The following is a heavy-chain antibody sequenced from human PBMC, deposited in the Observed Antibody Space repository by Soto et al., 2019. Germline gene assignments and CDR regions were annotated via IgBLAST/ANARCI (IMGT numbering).Heavy chain of an antibody. J-gene: IGHJ5*02. D-gene: IGHD2-21*02. CDR2: ISGSGGST. CDR1: GFTFSSYA. CDR3: GSTYYNPSLKSRVTISVDTSKNQFSLKLSSVTAADTAVYYCARGPSHYVWGSYRQNWFDPFCLDP. V-gene: IGHV3-23*01. Sequence: PGGSLRLSCAASGFTFSSYAMSWVRQAPGKGLEWVSAISGSGGSTYYADSVKGRFTISRDNSKNTLYLQMNSLRAEDTAVYYSGSTYYNPSLKSRVTISVDTSKNQFSLKLSSVTAADTAVYYCARGPSHYVWGSYRQNWFDPFCLDPWGQGTLVTVSS.